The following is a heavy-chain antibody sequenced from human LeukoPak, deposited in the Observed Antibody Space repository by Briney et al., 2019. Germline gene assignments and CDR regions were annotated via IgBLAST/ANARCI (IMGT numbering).Heavy chain of an antibody. CDR1: GLTLKNFA. CDR2: IWYDGSNK. CDR3: ASSVGDSRSSNWFDP. V-gene: IGHV3-33*08. J-gene: IGHJ5*02. D-gene: IGHD6-6*01. Sequence: GGSLRLPCAASGLTLKNFAMHWVRQAPGKGLEWVAVIWYDGSNKYYADSVKGRFTISRDNSKNTLYLQMNSLRAEDTAVYYCASSVGDSRSSNWFDPWGQGTLVTVSS.